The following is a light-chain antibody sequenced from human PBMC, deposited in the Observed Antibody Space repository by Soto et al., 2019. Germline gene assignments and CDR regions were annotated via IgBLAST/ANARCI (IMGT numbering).Light chain of an antibody. CDR1: QSVSTW. Sequence: DIQMTQSPSTLSASVGDRVTITCRASQSVSTWLAWYQQKPQKAPKLLIYKASTLEEGVPSRFSGSGSGTEFPLTIASLQPDDFATYFCQQYDNYPFTFGPGTKVDIK. J-gene: IGKJ3*01. CDR2: KAS. CDR3: QQYDNYPFT. V-gene: IGKV1-5*03.